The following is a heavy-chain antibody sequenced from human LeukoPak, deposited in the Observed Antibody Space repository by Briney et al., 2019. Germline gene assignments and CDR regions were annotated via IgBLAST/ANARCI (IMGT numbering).Heavy chain of an antibody. J-gene: IGHJ4*02. V-gene: IGHV4-59*01. CDR2: IYYSGST. Sequence: SETLSLTCTVSGGSISSYYWSWIRQPPGKGLEWIGYIYYSGSTNYNPSLKSRVTISVDTSKNQFSLKLSSVTAADTAVYYCARDRYYDSGSYYNWGQGTLVTVSS. D-gene: IGHD3-10*01. CDR3: ARDRYYDSGSYYN. CDR1: GGSISSYY.